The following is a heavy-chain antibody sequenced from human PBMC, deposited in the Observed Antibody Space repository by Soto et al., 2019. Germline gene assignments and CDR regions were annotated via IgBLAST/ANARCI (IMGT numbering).Heavy chain of an antibody. CDR3: ARDRLRWSEYFQN. J-gene: IGHJ1*01. CDR2: ISAYNGNT. Sequence: ASVKVSCKASGYTFTSYGISWVRQAPGQGLEWMGWISAYNGNTNYAQKVQGRVTMTTDTSTSTVYMELRSLRSDDTAVYYCARDRLRWSEYFQNWGQGSFVTLS. D-gene: IGHD4-17*01. CDR1: GYTFTSYG. V-gene: IGHV1-18*01.